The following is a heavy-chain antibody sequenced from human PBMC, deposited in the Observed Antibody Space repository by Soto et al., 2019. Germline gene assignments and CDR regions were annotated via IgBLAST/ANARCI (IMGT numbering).Heavy chain of an antibody. CDR1: GFSFSSVW. V-gene: IGHV3-7*03. D-gene: IGHD6-19*01. CDR2: INPDGSEK. J-gene: IGHJ6*02. CDR3: ARVKASIAVAGPYYYYYGMDV. Sequence: GGSLRLSCAASGFSFSSVWMTWVRQAPGKGLECLACINPDGSEKYYVDSVKGRFTVSRDNARNSLYLQMNSLRAEDTAVYYCARVKASIAVAGPYYYYYGMDVWGQGTTVTVSS.